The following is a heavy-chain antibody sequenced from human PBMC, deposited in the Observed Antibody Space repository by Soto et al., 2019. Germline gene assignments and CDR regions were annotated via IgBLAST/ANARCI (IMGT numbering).Heavy chain of an antibody. Sequence: QLQLQESGPGLVKPSETLSLTCTVSGGSISSSSYYWGWIRQPPGKGLEWIGSIYYSGSTYYNPSLKSRVTISVDTSKTQLSLKLSSVTAADTAVYYCARVTYYYDSSGYSPQYYFDYWGQGTLVTVSS. CDR1: GGSISSSSYY. J-gene: IGHJ4*02. CDR3: ARVTYYYDSSGYSPQYYFDY. D-gene: IGHD3-22*01. V-gene: IGHV4-39*01. CDR2: IYYSGST.